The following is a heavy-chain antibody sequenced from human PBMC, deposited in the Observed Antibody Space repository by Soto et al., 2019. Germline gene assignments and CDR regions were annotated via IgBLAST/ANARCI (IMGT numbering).Heavy chain of an antibody. J-gene: IGHJ4*02. CDR3: TRGGNYYFDS. CDR2: INGDGGTI. D-gene: IGHD1-7*01. V-gene: IGHV3-74*01. Sequence: GGSLRLSCAASGFTFSTSWIHWVRQAPGKGLVWVSRINGDGGTINYADSVKGRFTISRDNAKNTVYLQMNSLSADDTAVYYCTRGGNYYFDSWGQGTLLTISS. CDR1: GFTFSTSW.